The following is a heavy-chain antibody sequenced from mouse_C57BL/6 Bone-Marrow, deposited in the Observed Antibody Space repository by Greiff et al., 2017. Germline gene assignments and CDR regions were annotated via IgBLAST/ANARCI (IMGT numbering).Heavy chain of an antibody. CDR3: AIWGEAAQARDAY. D-gene: IGHD3-2*02. Sequence: QVQLQQSGAELMKPGASVKLSCKATGYTFTGYWIEWVKQRPGHGLEWIGEILPGSGSTNYTEKFKGKATFTADTSSHTAYMQLSSLTPEDSAINYCAIWGEAAQARDAYWGQGTLVTVSA. CDR1: GYTFTGYW. CDR2: ILPGSGST. J-gene: IGHJ3*01. V-gene: IGHV1-9*01.